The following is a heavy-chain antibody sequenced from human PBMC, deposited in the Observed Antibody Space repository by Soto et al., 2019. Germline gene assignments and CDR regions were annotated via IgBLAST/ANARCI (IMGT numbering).Heavy chain of an antibody. CDR2: IYYSGST. D-gene: IGHD3-10*01. J-gene: IGHJ4*02. Sequence: QLQLQESGPGLVKPSETLSLTCTVSGGSISSSSYYWGWIRQPPGKGLEWIGSIYYSGSTYYNPSLKCRVTISVDTSKNQFSLKLSSVTAADTAVYYCARLHYYGSGSYYRYFDYWGQGTLVTVSS. V-gene: IGHV4-39*01. CDR3: ARLHYYGSGSYYRYFDY. CDR1: GGSISSSSYY.